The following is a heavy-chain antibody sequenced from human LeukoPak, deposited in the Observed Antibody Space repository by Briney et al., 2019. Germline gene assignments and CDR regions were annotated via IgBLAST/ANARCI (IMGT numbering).Heavy chain of an antibody. CDR3: ARVLWNWFDP. V-gene: IGHV3-23*01. CDR2: ISDGGGTT. CDR1: GFTLSTYA. Sequence: GGSLRLSCAASGFTLSTYAVSWARQAPGKGLEWVSSISDGGGTTYYADSVKGRFTISRDNAKNSLYLQMNSLRAEDTAVYYCARVLWNWFDPWGQGTLVTVSS. D-gene: IGHD3-16*01. J-gene: IGHJ5*02.